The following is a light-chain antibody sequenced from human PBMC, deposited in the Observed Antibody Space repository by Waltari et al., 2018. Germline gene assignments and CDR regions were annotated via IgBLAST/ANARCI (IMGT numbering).Light chain of an antibody. V-gene: IGKV1D-13*01. CDR3: QQFDNYPA. Sequence: AIHLTQSPSSLSTSVGDRVTITCRASRGISTVFAWYQQKPGKSPKLLIYDASTLESGVPSRFSGSGSGTDFTLTINSLQPEDFATYYCQQFDNYPAFGPGTKVDIK. CDR2: DAS. CDR1: RGISTV. J-gene: IGKJ3*01.